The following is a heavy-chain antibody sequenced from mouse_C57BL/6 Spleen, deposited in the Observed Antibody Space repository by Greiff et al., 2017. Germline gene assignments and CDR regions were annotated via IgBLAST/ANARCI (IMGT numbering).Heavy chain of an antibody. Sequence: QVQLQQPGAELVKPGASVKMSCKASCYPFTSSWITWVKQRPGQGLEWIGDIYPGSGSTNSNEKFKSKATLTVAPSSSTAYMQLSSLTSEDSAVYYCAILPPYYAMDYWGQGTSVTVSS. D-gene: IGHD1-1*01. CDR2: IYPGSGST. CDR3: AILPPYYAMDY. J-gene: IGHJ4*01. CDR1: CYPFTSSW. V-gene: IGHV1-55*01.